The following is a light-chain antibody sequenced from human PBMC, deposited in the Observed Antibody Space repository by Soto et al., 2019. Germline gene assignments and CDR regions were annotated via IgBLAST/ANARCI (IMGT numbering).Light chain of an antibody. Sequence: QSALTQPASVSGSPGQSITISCTGTSSDVGNYNYVSWYQQYPGRVPKLLIYMVSNRPSGVSNRFSGSKSGNTASLTISALHVEDEADYFCSSHSSSSPYVFGPGTKLTVL. CDR3: SSHSSSSPYV. V-gene: IGLV2-14*01. CDR1: SSDVGNYNY. CDR2: MVS. J-gene: IGLJ1*01.